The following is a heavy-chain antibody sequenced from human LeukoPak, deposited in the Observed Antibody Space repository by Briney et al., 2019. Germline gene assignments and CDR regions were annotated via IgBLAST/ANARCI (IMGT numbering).Heavy chain of an antibody. Sequence: ASVTVSFKASGYTFTIYGISWVRQAPGQGLGLMGWISAYNGNTNYSQKLQGRVTITTDTSTSTAYMELRSLRSDDTAVYYCARVHSSSWYDWFDPWGQGTLVTVSS. J-gene: IGHJ5*02. D-gene: IGHD6-13*01. CDR1: GYTFTIYG. V-gene: IGHV1-18*01. CDR3: ARVHSSSWYDWFDP. CDR2: ISAYNGNT.